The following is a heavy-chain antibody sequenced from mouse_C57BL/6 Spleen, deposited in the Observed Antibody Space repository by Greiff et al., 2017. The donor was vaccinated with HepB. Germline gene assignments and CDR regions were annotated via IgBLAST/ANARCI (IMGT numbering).Heavy chain of an antibody. CDR1: GFTFSDYY. J-gene: IGHJ4*01. CDR3: AREGTYYYAMDY. Sequence: EVKLVESEGGLVQPGSSMKLSCTASGFTFSDYYMAWVRQVPEKGLEWVANINYDGSSTYYLDSLKSRFIISRDNAKNILYLQMSSLKSEDTARYYCAREGTYYYAMDYWGQGTSVTVPS. CDR2: INYDGSST. D-gene: IGHD2-14*01. V-gene: IGHV5-16*01.